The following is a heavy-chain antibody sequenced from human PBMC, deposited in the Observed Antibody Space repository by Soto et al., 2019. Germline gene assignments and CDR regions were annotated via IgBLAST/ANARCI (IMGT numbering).Heavy chain of an antibody. CDR1: GFTFSSYA. CDR3: AKDPLSSLHFGGAGNFDY. J-gene: IGHJ4*02. Sequence: GGSLRLSCAASGFTFSSYAMSWVRQAPGKGLEWVSAISGSGGSTYYADSVKGRFTISRDNSENTLYLQMNSLRAEDTAVYYCAKDPLSSLHFGGAGNFDYWGQGTLVTVSS. CDR2: ISGSGGST. V-gene: IGHV3-23*01. D-gene: IGHD1-26*01.